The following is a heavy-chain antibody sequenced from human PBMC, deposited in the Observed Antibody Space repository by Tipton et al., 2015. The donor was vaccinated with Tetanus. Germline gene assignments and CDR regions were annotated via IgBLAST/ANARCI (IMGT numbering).Heavy chain of an antibody. CDR3: ARAPARSIVGDT. V-gene: IGHV3-48*01. J-gene: IGHJ5*02. CDR2: ISSSSSTI. D-gene: IGHD1-26*01. CDR1: GYSFGSNS. Sequence: TLRLSCEGSGYSFGSNSMNWVRQAPGKGLEWVSYISSSSSTIYYADSVKGRFTITRDNAKNSLVLQMDSLRGEDTAVYYCARAPARSIVGDTWGQGTLVTVSS.